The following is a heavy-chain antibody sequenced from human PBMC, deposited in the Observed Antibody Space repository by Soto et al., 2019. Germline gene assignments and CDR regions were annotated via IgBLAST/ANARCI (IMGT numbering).Heavy chain of an antibody. CDR3: ARDHYDSSGYYDGVGYFLH. V-gene: IGHV3-48*02. CDR1: GFTFSTYS. J-gene: IGHJ1*01. D-gene: IGHD3-22*01. Sequence: VGSLRLSCAASGFTFSTYSMNWVRQAPGKGLEWVSFISSSGGTIYYADSVKGRFTISRDNAKNSLYPHMNSLTDEDTAVYYCARDHYDSSGYYDGVGYFLHWGQGTLVTVSS. CDR2: ISSSGGTI.